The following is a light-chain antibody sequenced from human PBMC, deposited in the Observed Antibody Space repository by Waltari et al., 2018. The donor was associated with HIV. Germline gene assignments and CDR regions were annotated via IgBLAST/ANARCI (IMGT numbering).Light chain of an antibody. CDR1: QSVNSN. J-gene: IGKJ4*01. CDR3: QQYHKWPPLT. V-gene: IGKV3-15*01. CDR2: GAS. Sequence: IVMTQSPATLSVSPGERVTLSCRASQSVNSNLAWYQQKPGQAPRLLLYGASSRATGVPARFSGNGSGTDFTLTINSLQSEDFAIYYCQQYHKWPPLTFGGGTKVEI.